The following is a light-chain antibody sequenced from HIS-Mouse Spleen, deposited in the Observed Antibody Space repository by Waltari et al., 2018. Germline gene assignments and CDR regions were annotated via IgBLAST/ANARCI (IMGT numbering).Light chain of an antibody. V-gene: IGLV3-10*01. J-gene: IGLJ2*01. CDR2: EDS. CDR3: YSTDSSGNHRV. Sequence: SYELTQPPSVSVSPGQTARITCSGDALPKKYAYWYQQKSGQAPVLVIYEDSKRPSVIPERFCGSSSGTMATMTISGSQVEDEADYYCYSTDSSGNHRVFGGGTKLTVL. CDR1: ALPKKY.